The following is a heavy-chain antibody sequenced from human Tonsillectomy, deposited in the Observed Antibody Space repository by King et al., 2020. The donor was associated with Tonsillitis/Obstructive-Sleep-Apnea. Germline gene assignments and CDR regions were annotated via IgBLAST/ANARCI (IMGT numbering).Heavy chain of an antibody. Sequence: ITLKESGPTLVKPTQTLTLTCTFSGLSLTTGGVGVGWIRQPPGQALEWLALIYWDDDKRYSPSLKSRLTITKGTSKNQVVFTMTNMDPVDTATYYCARGTYDSDAFDIWGQGTMVTVSS. D-gene: IGHD3-3*01. CDR2: IYWDDDK. CDR3: ARGTYDSDAFDI. J-gene: IGHJ3*02. CDR1: GLSLTTGGVG. V-gene: IGHV2-5*02.